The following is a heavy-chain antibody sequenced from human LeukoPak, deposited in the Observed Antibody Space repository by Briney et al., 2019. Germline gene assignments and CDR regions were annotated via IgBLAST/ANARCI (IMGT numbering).Heavy chain of an antibody. CDR2: INQDGSEK. V-gene: IGHV3-7*01. CDR3: AREGGSSGWYDAF. Sequence: GGSLRLSCAASGFSVSTNYMAWVRQAPGKGLEWVASINQDGSEKYYVDSVKGRFTISRDNTKNLVYLQINSLRAEDTAVHYCAREGGSSGWYDAFWGQGTMVTVSS. D-gene: IGHD6-19*01. J-gene: IGHJ3*01. CDR1: GFSVSTNY.